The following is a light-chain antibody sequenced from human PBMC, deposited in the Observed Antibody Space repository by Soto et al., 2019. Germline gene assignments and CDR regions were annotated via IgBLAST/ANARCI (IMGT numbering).Light chain of an antibody. CDR3: QQYNNWPPYT. CDR1: QSVSSN. V-gene: IGKV3-15*01. CDR2: GAS. Sequence: EIVMTQSPATLSVSPGERATLSCRASQSVSSNLAWYQQKPGQAPRLLIYGASTRATGIPARFSGSGSGTEFTLTISSLQSEDFALYSCQQYNNWPPYTFGQGTKLETK. J-gene: IGKJ2*01.